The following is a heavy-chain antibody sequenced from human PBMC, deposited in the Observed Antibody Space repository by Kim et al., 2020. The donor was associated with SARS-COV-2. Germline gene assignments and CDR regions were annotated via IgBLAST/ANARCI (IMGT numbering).Heavy chain of an antibody. D-gene: IGHD2-8*01. CDR2: IYYSGST. V-gene: IGHV4-30-4*01. J-gene: IGHJ4*02. Sequence: SETLSLTCTVSGGSISSGDYYCSWIRQPPGKGLEWIGYIYYSGSTYYTPSLKSRVTISVDTSKNQFSLKLSSVTAADTAVYYCARDPVNGYFDYGGQVTLVTGSS. CDR3: ARDPVNGYFDY. CDR1: GGSISSGDYY.